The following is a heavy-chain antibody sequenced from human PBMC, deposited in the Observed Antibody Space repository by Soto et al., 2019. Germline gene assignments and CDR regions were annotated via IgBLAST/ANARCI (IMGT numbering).Heavy chain of an antibody. Sequence: EVQLVESGGGLVQPGGSLRLSCAASGFVFTDYWMHWVRRVPGRGLVCVSRVNSDGSTTNYVDSVKGRFTISSYNAKNPLYLHMTSLRSEDPSDFHCVRDLYGATVGFDSCGQGNLVNVSS. J-gene: IGHJ4*02. V-gene: IGHV3-74*01. CDR2: VNSDGSTT. D-gene: IGHD4-17*01. CDR1: GFVFTDYW. CDR3: VRDLYGATVGFDS.